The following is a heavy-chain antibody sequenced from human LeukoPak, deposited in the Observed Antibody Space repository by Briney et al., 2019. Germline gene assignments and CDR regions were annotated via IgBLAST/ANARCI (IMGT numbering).Heavy chain of an antibody. CDR2: IYPGDSDN. Sequence: GESLDISCQGSGYSFTSYWIGWVRQMPGKGLEWMGIIYPGDSDNRYSPPFQGQVTISADKSISTAYLQWSSLKASDTAMYYCARHTTVPNLPYYYYMDVWGKGTTVTISS. D-gene: IGHD4-17*01. CDR3: ARHTTVPNLPYYYYMDV. J-gene: IGHJ6*03. V-gene: IGHV5-51*01. CDR1: GYSFTSYW.